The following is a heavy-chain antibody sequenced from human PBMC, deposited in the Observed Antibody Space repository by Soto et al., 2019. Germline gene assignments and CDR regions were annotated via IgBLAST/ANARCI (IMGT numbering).Heavy chain of an antibody. V-gene: IGHV4-59*08. CDR1: GGSMRGQH. Sequence: QVQLQESGPGLVKPSETLSLTCTVSGGSMRGQHWSWIRQPPGKGLEWIGHNSDSTNYNPSLKSRITISTDTSKNQFSLKLSSVTAADTAVYYCATYTVGEGGRGYWGQGTLVTVSS. CDR3: ATYTVGEGGRGY. J-gene: IGHJ4*02. D-gene: IGHD3-16*01. CDR2: NSDST.